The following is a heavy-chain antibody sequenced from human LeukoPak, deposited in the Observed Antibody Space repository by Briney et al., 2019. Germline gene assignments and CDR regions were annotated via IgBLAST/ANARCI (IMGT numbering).Heavy chain of an antibody. D-gene: IGHD2-2*01. CDR2: IRSKANSYAT. Sequence: GGSLRLSCAASWFTFSGSAMHWVRQASGKGLEWVGRIRSKANSYATAYAASVKGRFTISRDDSKNTAYLQMNSLKTEDTAVYYCLGYCSSTSCFNAFDIWGQGTMVTVSS. CDR3: LGYCSSTSCFNAFDI. V-gene: IGHV3-73*01. CDR1: WFTFSGSA. J-gene: IGHJ3*02.